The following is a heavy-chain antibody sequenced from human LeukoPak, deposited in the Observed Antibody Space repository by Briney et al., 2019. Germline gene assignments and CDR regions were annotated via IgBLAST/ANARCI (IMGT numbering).Heavy chain of an antibody. Sequence: GGSLRLSCAASGFTFSSYDMHWVRQATGKGLEWVSAIGTAGDTYYPGSVKGRFTISRENAKNSLYLQMNSLRAGDTAVYYCARATSAAAPWAFDIWGQGTMVTVSS. CDR1: GFTFSSYD. CDR3: ARATSAAAPWAFDI. J-gene: IGHJ3*02. CDR2: IGTAGDT. V-gene: IGHV3-13*01. D-gene: IGHD6-13*01.